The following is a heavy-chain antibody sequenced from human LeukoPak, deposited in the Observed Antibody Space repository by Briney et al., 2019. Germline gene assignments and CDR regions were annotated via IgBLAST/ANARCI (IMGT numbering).Heavy chain of an antibody. D-gene: IGHD3/OR15-3a*01. CDR3: AIRWTVQVHDAFDV. J-gene: IGHJ3*01. V-gene: IGHV1-8*01. CDR2: MNPNSGNT. CDR1: GYTFTSYD. Sequence: ASVKVSCKASGYTFTSYDINWVRQATGQGLEWMGWMNPNSGNTGYAQKFQGRVTMTRNTSISTAYMELSSLRSEDTAVYYCAIRWTVQVHDAFDVWGQETIVTVSS.